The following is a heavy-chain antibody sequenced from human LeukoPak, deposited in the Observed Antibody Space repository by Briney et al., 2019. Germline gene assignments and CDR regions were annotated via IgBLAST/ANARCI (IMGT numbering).Heavy chain of an antibody. CDR1: GFTFKNSW. J-gene: IGHJ3*02. CDR3: ARGGWYLYDALDI. V-gene: IGHV3-74*01. Sequence: GGSLRLSCVASGFTFKNSWMHWVRQAPGKGLVWVSRVDADGSNTHYVDSVKGRFTISRDNAKDTLYLQMNSLRVEDTAVYYCARGGWYLYDALDIWGQGTLVTVSS. D-gene: IGHD6-19*01. CDR2: VDADGSNT.